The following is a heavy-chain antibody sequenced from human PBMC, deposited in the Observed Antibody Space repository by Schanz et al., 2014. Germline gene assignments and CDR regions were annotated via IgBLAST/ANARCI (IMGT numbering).Heavy chain of an antibody. CDR3: ARRVPYSFGLDV. CDR1: GFTFSGSV. J-gene: IGHJ6*02. V-gene: IGHV3-23*04. D-gene: IGHD1-1*01. CDR2: ISASGDST. Sequence: EVQLVESGGGLVQPGGSLRLSCVASGFTFSGSVMHWVRQAPGRGLEWVSFISASGDSTSYADSVKGRFTISRDNSKNTLYLQMNSLRDEDTAMYYCARRVPYSFGLDVWGQGATVTVSS.